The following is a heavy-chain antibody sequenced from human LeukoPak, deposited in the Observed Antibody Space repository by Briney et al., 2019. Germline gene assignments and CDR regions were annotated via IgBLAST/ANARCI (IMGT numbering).Heavy chain of an antibody. CDR1: GFTFSSYS. D-gene: IGHD4-23*01. CDR3: ARDFLRSPPTMVTGGAFDI. V-gene: IGHV3-48*01. Sequence: GGSLRLSCAASGFTFSSYSMNWVRQAPGKGLEWVSYISSSSSTIYYADSVKGRFTISRDNAKNSLYLQMNSLRAEDTAVYYCARDFLRSPPTMVTGGAFDIWGQGTMVTVSS. J-gene: IGHJ3*02. CDR2: ISSSSSTI.